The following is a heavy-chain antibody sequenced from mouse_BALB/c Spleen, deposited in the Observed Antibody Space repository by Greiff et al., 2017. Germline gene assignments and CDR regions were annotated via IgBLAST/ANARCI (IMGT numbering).Heavy chain of an antibody. D-gene: IGHD2-3*01. Sequence: EVKLVESGGGLVQPGGSRKLSCAASGFTFSSFGMHWVRQAPEKGLEWVAYISSGSSTIYYADTVKGRFTISRDNPKNTLFLQMTSLRSEDTAMYYCARSLDGYYYAMDYWGQGTSVTVSS. CDR3: ARSLDGYYYAMDY. J-gene: IGHJ4*01. CDR2: ISSGSSTI. V-gene: IGHV5-17*02. CDR1: GFTFSSFG.